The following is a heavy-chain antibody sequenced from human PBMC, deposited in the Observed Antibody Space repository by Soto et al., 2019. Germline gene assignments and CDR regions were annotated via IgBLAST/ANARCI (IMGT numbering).Heavy chain of an antibody. CDR1: GFTFSSYA. CDR3: ARPEVEDTAMVSLYYFDY. J-gene: IGHJ4*02. Sequence: QVQLVESGGGVVQPGRSLRLSCAASGFTFSSYAMHWVRQAPGKGLEWVAVISYDGSNKYYADSVKGRFTISRDNSKNTPYLQMNILRAEDTAVYSCARPEVEDTAMVSLYYFDYWGQGTLVTVSS. CDR2: ISYDGSNK. D-gene: IGHD5-18*01. V-gene: IGHV3-30-3*01.